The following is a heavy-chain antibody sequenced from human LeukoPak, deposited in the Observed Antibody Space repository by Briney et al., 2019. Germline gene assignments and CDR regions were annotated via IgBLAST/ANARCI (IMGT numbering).Heavy chain of an antibody. CDR2: ISGGGGTK. CDR3: AREVPAFDV. Sequence: PGGSLRLSCAASGFTFSSFAMSWVRQAPGKGLEWGSVISGGGGTKYYADSVKGRFTISRDNSKNTLYLQMNSLRGEDTAVYYCAREVPAFDVWGQGTMVTVSS. CDR1: GFTFSSFA. D-gene: IGHD1-26*01. V-gene: IGHV3-23*01. J-gene: IGHJ3*01.